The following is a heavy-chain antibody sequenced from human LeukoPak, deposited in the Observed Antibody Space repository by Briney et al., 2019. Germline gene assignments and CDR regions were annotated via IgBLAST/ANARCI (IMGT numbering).Heavy chain of an antibody. CDR1: AFIFSSYS. V-gene: IGHV3-21*01. CDR2: ISSSSSYI. D-gene: IGHD6-13*01. J-gene: IGHJ4*02. Sequence: GGSLRLSCAASAFIFSSYSMNWVRQAPGKGLEWVSSISSSSSYIYYADSMKGRFTISRDNAKNSLYLQMNNLRAEDTAVYYCARDPEYSSSWYDVDYWGQGTLVTVSS. CDR3: ARDPEYSSSWYDVDY.